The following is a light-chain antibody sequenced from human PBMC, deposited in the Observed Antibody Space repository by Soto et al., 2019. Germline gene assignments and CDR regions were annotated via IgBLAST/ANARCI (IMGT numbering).Light chain of an antibody. Sequence: EIGLTQSPATVSVSTGERATLSCRASQSVTGSYLAWYQQKPGQAPRLLMHGASTRTTGIPERFSGSGSGTDFTLTISRLEPEDFAVYYCQQYGSSPRTFGQGTKVDIK. J-gene: IGKJ1*01. CDR2: GAS. CDR1: QSVTGSY. CDR3: QQYGSSPRT. V-gene: IGKV3-20*01.